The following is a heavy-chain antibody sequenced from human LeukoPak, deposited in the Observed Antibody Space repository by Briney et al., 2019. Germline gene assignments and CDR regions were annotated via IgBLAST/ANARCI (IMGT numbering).Heavy chain of an antibody. J-gene: IGHJ4*02. CDR1: GFTFSSYS. V-gene: IGHV3-21*01. D-gene: IGHD2-2*02. CDR2: ISSSSSYI. Sequence: SGGSLRLSCAASGFTFSSYSMNWVRQAPGKGLEWVSSISSSSSYIYYADSVKGRFTISRDNAKNSLYLQVNSLRAEDTAVYYCARDLYCSSTSCYMGFFDYWGQGTLVTVSS. CDR3: ARDLYCSSTSCYMGFFDY.